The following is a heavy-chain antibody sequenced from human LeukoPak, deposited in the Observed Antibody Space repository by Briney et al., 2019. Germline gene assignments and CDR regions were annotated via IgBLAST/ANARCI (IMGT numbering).Heavy chain of an antibody. CDR2: ISSSGSYI. CDR3: ARAHADYGDYEDY. D-gene: IGHD4-17*01. V-gene: IGHV3-21*01. J-gene: IGHJ4*02. Sequence: PGGSLRLSCAASGFTFSSYSMNWVRQAPGKGLEWVSSISSSGSYIYYADSVKGRFTISRDNAKNSLYLQMNSLRAEDTAVYYCARAHADYGDYEDYWGQGTLVTVSS. CDR1: GFTFSSYS.